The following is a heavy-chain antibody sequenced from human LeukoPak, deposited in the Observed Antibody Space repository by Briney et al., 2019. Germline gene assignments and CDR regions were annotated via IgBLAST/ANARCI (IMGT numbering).Heavy chain of an antibody. CDR1: GFTFSSYA. D-gene: IGHD5-12*01. Sequence: PGGSLRLSCAASGFTFSSYAMHWVRQAPGKGLEYVSAISSNGNSAYYANSVKGRFTISRDNSKNTLYLQIASLRAEDIAVYYCSRYPVATINGWFDTWGQGTLVTVSS. CDR3: SRYPVATINGWFDT. V-gene: IGHV3-64*01. J-gene: IGHJ5*02. CDR2: ISSNGNSA.